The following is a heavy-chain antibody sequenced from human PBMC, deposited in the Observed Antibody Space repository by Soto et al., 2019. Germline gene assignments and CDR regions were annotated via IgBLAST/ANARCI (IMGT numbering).Heavy chain of an antibody. V-gene: IGHV4-34*01. CDR1: GGSFSGYY. J-gene: IGHJ5*02. CDR2: INHSGST. Sequence: NPSETLSLTCAVYGGSFSGYYWSWIRQPPGKGLEWIGEINHSGSTNYNPSLKSRVTISVDTSKNQFSLKLSSVTAADTAVYYCASTAAGPPDNWFDPWGQGTLVTVSS. CDR3: ASTAAGPPDNWFDP. D-gene: IGHD6-13*01.